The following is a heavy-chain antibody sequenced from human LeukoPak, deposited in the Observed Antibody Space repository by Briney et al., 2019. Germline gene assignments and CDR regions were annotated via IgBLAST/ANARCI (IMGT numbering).Heavy chain of an antibody. J-gene: IGHJ5*02. CDR1: GGSISSSSYY. D-gene: IGHD6-19*01. Sequence: SETLSLTCTVSGGSISSSSYYWGWIRQPPGKGLEWIGSIYYSGSTYYNPSLKSRVTISVDTSKNQFSLKLSSVTAAGTAVYYCARLPYSSGWYRFDPWGQGTLVTVSS. CDR3: ARLPYSSGWYRFDP. CDR2: IYYSGST. V-gene: IGHV4-39*01.